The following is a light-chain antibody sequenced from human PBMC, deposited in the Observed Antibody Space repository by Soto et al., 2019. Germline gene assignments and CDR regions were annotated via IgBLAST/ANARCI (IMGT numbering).Light chain of an antibody. CDR3: SSYTSTSIVI. CDR1: SSDVGAYNY. V-gene: IGLV2-14*01. Sequence: QSVLTQPASVSGSPGQSITISCTGTSSDVGAYNYVSWYQQFPGKAPKLMIYDVSDRPSGVSNRFSGSKSGNTASLTISGLQAEDEADYYCSSYTSTSIVIFGGGTKLTVL. CDR2: DVS. J-gene: IGLJ2*01.